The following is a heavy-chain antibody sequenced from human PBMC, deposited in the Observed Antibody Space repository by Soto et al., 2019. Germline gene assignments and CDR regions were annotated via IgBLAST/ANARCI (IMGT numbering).Heavy chain of an antibody. CDR3: ARDRLPMVVVVMGWFDP. J-gene: IGHJ5*02. D-gene: IGHD3-22*01. CDR1: GFSFRDYY. Sequence: QVQLVESGGALVKPGGSLRLSCAASGFSFRDYYMSWIRQAPGKGLKWISYISGSGNTIYYADSVKGRFIISRDNAKNSLFLQMNSLRADDTAVYYCARDRLPMVVVVMGWFDPWGQGTLVTVSS. CDR2: ISGSGNTI. V-gene: IGHV3-11*01.